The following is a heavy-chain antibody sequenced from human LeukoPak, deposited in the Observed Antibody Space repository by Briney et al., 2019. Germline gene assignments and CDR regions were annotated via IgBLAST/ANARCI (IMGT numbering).Heavy chain of an antibody. J-gene: IGHJ3*02. D-gene: IGHD3-22*01. CDR1: GGSFSGYY. CDR3: ARHWDYDSSGYYDPIGAFDI. Sequence: SETLSLTCAVYGGSFSGYYWSWIHQPPGKGLEWIGEINHSGSTNYNPSLKSRVTISVDTSKNQFSLKLSSVTAADTAVYYCARHWDYDSSGYYDPIGAFDIWGQGQWSPSLQ. CDR2: INHSGST. V-gene: IGHV4-34*01.